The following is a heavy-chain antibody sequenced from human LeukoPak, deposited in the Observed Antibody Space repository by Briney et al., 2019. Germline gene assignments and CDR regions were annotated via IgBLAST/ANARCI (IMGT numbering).Heavy chain of an antibody. CDR3: ARTYDLVNDY. Sequence: ASVKVSCTASGYTFTGSYMHWVRHAPGQGLEWMGWINPNNGGAKYAQKFQGRVTMTRDTSISTAYMELSRLRSDDTAVYYCARTYDLVNDYWGQGTPVTVSS. CDR1: GYTFTGSY. D-gene: IGHD3-3*01. J-gene: IGHJ4*02. V-gene: IGHV1-2*02. CDR2: INPNNGGA.